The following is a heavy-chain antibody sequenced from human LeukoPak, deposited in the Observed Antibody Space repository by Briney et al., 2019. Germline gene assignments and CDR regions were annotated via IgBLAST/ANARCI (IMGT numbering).Heavy chain of an antibody. CDR2: INPNSGGT. Sequence: ASVKVSCKASGYTFTGYYMHWVRQAPGQGLEWMGWINPNSGGTNYAQKFQGRVTMTRDTSISTAYMELSRLRSDDTAVYYCAVTMVRGVVGYFDYWGQGTLVTVSS. V-gene: IGHV1-2*02. CDR1: GYTFTGYY. D-gene: IGHD3-10*01. J-gene: IGHJ4*02. CDR3: AVTMVRGVVGYFDY.